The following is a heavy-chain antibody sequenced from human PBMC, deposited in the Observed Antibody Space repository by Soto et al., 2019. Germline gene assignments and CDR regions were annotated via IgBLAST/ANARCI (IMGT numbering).Heavy chain of an antibody. V-gene: IGHV3-7*01. D-gene: IGHD3-9*01. CDR1: GFTFTSYW. CDR2: IKQDGGEE. Sequence: GGSLRLSCAASGFTFTSYWMSWVRQAPGKGLEWVASIKQDGGEEYYVDSVKGRLTISRDNAKNSLYLQMNSLRAEDTAVYYCATSSDTGYIFDFWGQGTLVTVSS. J-gene: IGHJ4*02. CDR3: ATSSDTGYIFDF.